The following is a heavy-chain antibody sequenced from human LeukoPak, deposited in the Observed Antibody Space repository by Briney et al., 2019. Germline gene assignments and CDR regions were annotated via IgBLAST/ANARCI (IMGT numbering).Heavy chain of an antibody. D-gene: IGHD6-19*01. CDR2: ISAYNGDT. Sequence: ASVKVSCKASGYTFTSYGISWVRQAPGQGLEWMGWISAYNGDTRYAQKFQGRVTLTIDTSTSTAYMELRSLTSDDTAVYYCARDPSNTSGWYIYFDYWGQGTPVTVSS. CDR3: ARDPSNTSGWYIYFDY. V-gene: IGHV1-18*01. CDR1: GYTFTSYG. J-gene: IGHJ4*02.